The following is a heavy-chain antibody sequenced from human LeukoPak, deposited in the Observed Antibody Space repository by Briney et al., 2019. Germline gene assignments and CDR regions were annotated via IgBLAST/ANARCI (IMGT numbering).Heavy chain of an antibody. CDR2: IWYDGSNK. Sequence: GRSLRLSCAASGFTFSSYGMHWVRQAPGKGLEWAAVIWYDGSNKYYADSVKGRFTISRDNSKNTLYLQMNSLRAEDTAVYYCARDFPSGLDYWGQGTLVTVSS. J-gene: IGHJ4*02. CDR3: ARDFPSGLDY. D-gene: IGHD1-14*01. CDR1: GFTFSSYG. V-gene: IGHV3-33*01.